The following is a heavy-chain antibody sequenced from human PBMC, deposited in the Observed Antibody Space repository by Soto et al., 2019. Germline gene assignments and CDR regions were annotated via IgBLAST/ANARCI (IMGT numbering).Heavy chain of an antibody. D-gene: IGHD6-19*01. Sequence: SETLSLTCTVSGGSISRYYWSWIRQPPGKGLEWIGYIYYTGNTNYNPSLKSRVTISVDTSKNQFSLKLSSVAAADTAVYYCACHSSDCPQYYFDYSGQGTLVTVSS. V-gene: IGHV4-59*08. CDR2: IYYTGNT. CDR3: ACHSSDCPQYYFDY. J-gene: IGHJ4*02. CDR1: GGSISRYY.